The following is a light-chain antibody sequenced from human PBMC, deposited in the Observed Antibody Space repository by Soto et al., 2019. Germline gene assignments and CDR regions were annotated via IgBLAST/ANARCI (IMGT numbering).Light chain of an antibody. CDR3: QQRSSWPRT. CDR1: QSVSSY. CDR2: DAS. V-gene: IGKV3-11*01. Sequence: EIVLTQSPATLSLSPGERATLSCRASQSVSSYLAWYQQKPGQVPRLVIYDASNRATGIPVRFSGSGSGTDFTLTISSLEPEDFGVYYCQQRSSWPRTFGQGTKVEIK. J-gene: IGKJ1*01.